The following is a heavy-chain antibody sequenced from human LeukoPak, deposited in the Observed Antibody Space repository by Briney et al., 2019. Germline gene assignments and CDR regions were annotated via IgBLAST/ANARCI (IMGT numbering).Heavy chain of an antibody. V-gene: IGHV3-21*04. CDR3: AKEGYSSTWNADFDF. Sequence: GGSLRLSCAASGFTFSSYSMNWVRQAPGKGLEWVSSISSSSSYIYYADSVKGRFTISRDNAKNSLYLQMNSLRAEDTAVYYCAKEGYSSTWNADFDFGGQGTLVTVSS. J-gene: IGHJ4*02. CDR1: GFTFSSYS. CDR2: ISSSSSYI. D-gene: IGHD6-13*01.